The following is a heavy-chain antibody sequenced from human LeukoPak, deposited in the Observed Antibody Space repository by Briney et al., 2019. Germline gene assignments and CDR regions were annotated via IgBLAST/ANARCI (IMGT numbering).Heavy chain of an antibody. CDR3: ARENSGSYREFDY. CDR1: GGSISTYY. V-gene: IGHV4-4*07. J-gene: IGHJ4*02. D-gene: IGHD1-26*01. CDR2: MYTNGNT. Sequence: SETLSLTCTVSGGSISTYYWSWIRQPAGMGLEWIGRMYTNGNTHYNPSLKSRVTMSVDTSKNQFSLKLSSVTAADTAVFYCARENSGSYREFDYWGQGTLVTVSS.